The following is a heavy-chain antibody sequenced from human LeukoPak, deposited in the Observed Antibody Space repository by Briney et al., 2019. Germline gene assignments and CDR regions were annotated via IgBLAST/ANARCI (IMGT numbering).Heavy chain of an antibody. J-gene: IGHJ4*02. V-gene: IGHV3-7*01. Sequence: PGGSLRLSCADSGFTFSRYWMNWVRQAPGKGLEWVANIKQDGSEEYYVDSVKGRFTISRDNAKKSLYLQMNSLRAEDTAVYYCARGGSRIITSCVLDYWGQGTLVTVSS. D-gene: IGHD2-2*01. CDR1: GFTFSRYW. CDR2: IKQDGSEE. CDR3: ARGGSRIITSCVLDY.